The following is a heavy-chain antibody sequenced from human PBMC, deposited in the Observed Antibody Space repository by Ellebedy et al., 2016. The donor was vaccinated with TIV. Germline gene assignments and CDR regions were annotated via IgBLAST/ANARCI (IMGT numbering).Heavy chain of an antibody. CDR2: ISAYNGNT. D-gene: IGHD5-12*01. CDR1: GYTFSSYG. Sequence: AASVKVFCKASGYTFSSYGISWVRHAPGQGLRWMGWISAYNGNTNYAQKFQGRVTITADKSTSTAYMELSSLRSEDTAVYYCARDPYSGYDLHYYGMDVWGQGTTVTVSS. CDR3: ARDPYSGYDLHYYGMDV. J-gene: IGHJ6*02. V-gene: IGHV1-18*01.